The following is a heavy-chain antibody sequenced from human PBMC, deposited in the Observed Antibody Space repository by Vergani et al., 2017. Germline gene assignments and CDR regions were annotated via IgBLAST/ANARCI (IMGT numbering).Heavy chain of an antibody. Sequence: QVQLQESGPGLVKSSETLSLTCSVSFDSIRNLYCNWIRQPPGKGLEWIGSIHYSENTNYNPSLKTRGTISVDTSKNQFSLTLTSVTAADTAVYYCASDTPSGQRSDRWGQGILVTVTS. CDR3: ASDTPSGQRSDR. CDR1: FDSIRNLY. V-gene: IGHV4-59*11. J-gene: IGHJ5*02. D-gene: IGHD2-15*01. CDR2: IHYSENT.